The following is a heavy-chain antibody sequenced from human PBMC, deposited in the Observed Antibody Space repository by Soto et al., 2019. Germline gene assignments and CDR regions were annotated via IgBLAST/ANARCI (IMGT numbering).Heavy chain of an antibody. D-gene: IGHD6-13*01. CDR1: GFTFSTYA. J-gene: IGHJ2*01. Sequence: EVQVLESGGGLVQPGGSLRLSCAASGFTFSTYAMSWVRQAPGKGLEWVSGISGSGGSTYYADSVKGRFIISRDNSKKTLFLQMSSLRAEDTAVYFCAKGGAAAGMGYFDLWGRGTLVTVSS. CDR2: ISGSGGST. CDR3: AKGGAAAGMGYFDL. V-gene: IGHV3-23*01.